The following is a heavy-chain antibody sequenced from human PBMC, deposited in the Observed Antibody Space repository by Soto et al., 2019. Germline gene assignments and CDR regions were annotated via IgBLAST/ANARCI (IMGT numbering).Heavy chain of an antibody. CDR2: IYYSGST. J-gene: IGHJ4*02. Sequence: SETLSLTCTVSGGSISSYYWSWIRQPPGKGLEWIGYIYYSGSTNYNPSLKSRVTISVDTSKNQFSLKLSSVTAADTAVYYCARVIVATIHYFYYWSQGTLVTVSS. D-gene: IGHD5-12*01. CDR1: GGSISSYY. CDR3: ARVIVATIHYFYY. V-gene: IGHV4-59*01.